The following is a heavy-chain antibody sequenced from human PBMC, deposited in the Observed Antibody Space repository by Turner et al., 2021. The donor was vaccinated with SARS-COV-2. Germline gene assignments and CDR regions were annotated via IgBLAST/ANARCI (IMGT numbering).Heavy chain of an antibody. Sequence: VQLVESRGGVVQPPRSLILSCAASGFTFSRYGVHWVRQAPGKGLEWVAVIWYDGSNKYYADSVKGRFTISRDNSKNTLYLQMNSLRAEDTAVYYCAKAGFGYSSGWGYFDYWGQGTLVTVSS. J-gene: IGHJ4*02. CDR2: IWYDGSNK. V-gene: IGHV3-33*06. D-gene: IGHD6-19*01. CDR1: GFTFSRYG. CDR3: AKAGFGYSSGWGYFDY.